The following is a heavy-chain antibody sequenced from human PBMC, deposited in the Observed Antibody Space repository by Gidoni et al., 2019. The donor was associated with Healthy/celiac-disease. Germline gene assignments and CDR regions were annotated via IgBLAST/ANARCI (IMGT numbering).Heavy chain of an antibody. V-gene: IGHV4-39*07. D-gene: IGHD2-21*02. CDR2: IYYSGST. CDR3: ARDPYCGGDCYSGEFDY. CDR1: GGSISSSSYY. J-gene: IGHJ4*02. Sequence: QLQLQESGPGLVKPSETLSLTCTVPGGSISSSSYYWGWIRQPPGKGLEWIGSIYYSGSTYYNPSLKSRVTISVDTSKNQFSLKLSSVTAADTAVYYCARDPYCGGDCYSGEFDYWGQGTLVTVSS.